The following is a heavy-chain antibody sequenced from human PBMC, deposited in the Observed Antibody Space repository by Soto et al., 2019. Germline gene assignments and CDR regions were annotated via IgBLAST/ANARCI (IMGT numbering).Heavy chain of an antibody. Sequence: QVQLVQSGAEVKKPGASVKVSCKASGYTFTSYGISWVRQAPGQGLEWMGWISAYNGNTNYAQKLQGRVTMTTDTSTSTAYMELRSLRSDDTAVYHCARDHSSSWYHYYYGMDVWGQGTTVTVSS. D-gene: IGHD6-13*01. CDR2: ISAYNGNT. V-gene: IGHV1-18*01. CDR3: ARDHSSSWYHYYYGMDV. J-gene: IGHJ6*02. CDR1: GYTFTSYG.